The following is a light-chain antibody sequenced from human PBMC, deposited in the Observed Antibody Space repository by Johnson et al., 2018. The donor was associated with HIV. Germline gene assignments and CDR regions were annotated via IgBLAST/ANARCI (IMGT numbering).Light chain of an antibody. V-gene: IGLV1-51*02. CDR3: GTWDSSLSAFYV. CDR1: SSNIENYF. J-gene: IGLJ1*01. CDR2: EDN. Sequence: QSVLTQPPSVSAAPGQRVNISCSGNSSNIENYFVSWYQQLPGAAPRLLIYEDNKRNSGISDRFSASKSGTSATLGITGLQTGDEADYYCGTWDSSLSAFYVFGTGTKVTVL.